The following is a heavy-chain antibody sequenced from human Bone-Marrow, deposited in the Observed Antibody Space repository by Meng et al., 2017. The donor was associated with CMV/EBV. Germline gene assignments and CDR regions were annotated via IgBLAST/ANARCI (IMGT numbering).Heavy chain of an antibody. Sequence: GESLKISCAASGFTFSSYWMSWVRQAPGKGLEWVANIKQDGSEKYYVHSVKGRFTISRDNAKNSLYLQMNSLRAEDTAVYYCARVIAARPRYFDLWGRGTLVTVSS. D-gene: IGHD6-6*01. CDR1: GFTFSSYW. CDR3: ARVIAARPRYFDL. J-gene: IGHJ2*01. V-gene: IGHV3-7*01. CDR2: IKQDGSEK.